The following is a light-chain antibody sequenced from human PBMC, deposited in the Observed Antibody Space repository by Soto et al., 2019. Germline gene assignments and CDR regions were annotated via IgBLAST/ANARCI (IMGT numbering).Light chain of an antibody. CDR3: NSYTSSSTLVV. CDR1: SGDVGGYNY. Sequence: QSALTQPASVSGSPGQSITISCTGTSGDVGGYNYVSWYQHHPGKAPKLMIYAVSFRPSGVSNRFSGSKSGNTASLTISGLQAEDEADYYCNSYTSSSTLVVFGGGTKLTVL. J-gene: IGLJ2*01. V-gene: IGLV2-14*03. CDR2: AVS.